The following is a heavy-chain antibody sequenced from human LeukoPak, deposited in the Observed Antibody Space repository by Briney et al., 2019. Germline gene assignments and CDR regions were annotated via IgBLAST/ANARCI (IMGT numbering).Heavy chain of an antibody. V-gene: IGHV3-43*02. Sequence: GGPLRLSWAGSGFTFDDYCMHWIRQAAAKGLEWVCLISGDGGSTYYADSVKGRFTISRDNSKNSLYLQMNSLRTEDTALYYCAKDMGRYSSGWYEFDYWGQGTRVTVSS. J-gene: IGHJ4*02. CDR3: AKDMGRYSSGWYEFDY. D-gene: IGHD6-19*01. CDR2: ISGDGGST. CDR1: GFTFDDYC.